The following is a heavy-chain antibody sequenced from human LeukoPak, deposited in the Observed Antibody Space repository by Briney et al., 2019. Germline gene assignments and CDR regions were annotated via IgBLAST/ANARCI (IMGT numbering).Heavy chain of an antibody. CDR1: GFTFSSYD. J-gene: IGHJ4*02. V-gene: IGHV3-13*04. Sequence: GGSLRLSCAASGFTFSSYDMHWVRQATGKGLEWVSAISTTGDTFYPGSVKGRFTISRENAKSSLYLQMNSLRAEDTAVYYCARGRSGSYFDSWGQGTLVAVSS. D-gene: IGHD1-26*01. CDR3: ARGRSGSYFDS. CDR2: ISTTGDT.